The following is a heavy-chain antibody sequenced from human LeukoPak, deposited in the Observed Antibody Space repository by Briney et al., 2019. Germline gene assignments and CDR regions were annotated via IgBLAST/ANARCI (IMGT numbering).Heavy chain of an antibody. CDR2: IYHSGST. CDR1: GYSISSGYY. J-gene: IGHJ4*02. V-gene: IGHV4-38-2*02. D-gene: IGHD3-22*01. CDR3: ARGGGITMIVVVSHFDY. Sequence: SETLSLTCTVSGYSISSGYYWGWIRRPPGKGLEWIGSIYHSGSTYYNPSLKSRVTISVDTSKNQFSLKLSSVTAADTAVYYCARGGGITMIVVVSHFDYWGQGTLVTVSS.